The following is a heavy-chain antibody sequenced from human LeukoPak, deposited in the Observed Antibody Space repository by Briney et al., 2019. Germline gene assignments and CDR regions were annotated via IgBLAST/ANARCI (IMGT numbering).Heavy chain of an antibody. V-gene: IGHV3-23*01. CDR2: ISGSGGST. D-gene: IGHD3-10*01. Sequence: GGSLRLSCAASGFTFSSYAMSWVRQAPGKGLEWVSAISGSGGSTYYADSVKGRFTISRDNSKNTLYVQMNSLRAEDTAVYYCAKDWSAGTYDWASGSYHPNFQHWGQGTLVTVSS. J-gene: IGHJ1*01. CDR3: AKDWSAGTYDWASGSYHPNFQH. CDR1: GFTFSSYA.